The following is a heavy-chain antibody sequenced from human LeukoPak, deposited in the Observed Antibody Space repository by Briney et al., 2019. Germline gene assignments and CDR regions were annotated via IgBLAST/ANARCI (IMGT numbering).Heavy chain of an antibody. CDR3: AKGHSGDYYNFDS. CDR1: GFTFSSYA. J-gene: IGHJ4*02. Sequence: PGGSLRLSCAASGFTFSSYAMNWVRQAPGKGLEWVSSINSGGGSIYYADSVKGRFTISRDNSKNTLSLQMNSLRAEDTAVYYCAKGHSGDYYNFDSWGQGTLVTVSS. D-gene: IGHD1-26*01. V-gene: IGHV3-23*01. CDR2: INSGGGSI.